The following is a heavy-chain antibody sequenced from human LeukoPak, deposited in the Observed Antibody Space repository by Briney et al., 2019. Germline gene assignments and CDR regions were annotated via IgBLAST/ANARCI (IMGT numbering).Heavy chain of an antibody. CDR2: INPNSGRT. Sequence: ASVNVSCKTSGYTFTGYYMIWVRNAPAQGPEWMGWINPNSGRTNLAQRFQGRVSMTGDTSISTVYVELSSLRSDDTAVYNCARAFYDRLPSNYWLDYWGQGTLLTVSS. V-gene: IGHV1-2*02. J-gene: IGHJ4*02. D-gene: IGHD3-9*01. CDR3: ARAFYDRLPSNYWLDY. CDR1: GYTFTGYY.